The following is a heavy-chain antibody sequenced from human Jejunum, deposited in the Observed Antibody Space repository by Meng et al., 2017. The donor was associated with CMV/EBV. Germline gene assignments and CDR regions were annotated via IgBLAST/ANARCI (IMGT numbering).Heavy chain of an antibody. CDR2: INSDGYST. CDR1: GFTLSNYW. J-gene: IGHJ4*02. V-gene: IGHV3-74*01. D-gene: IGHD2-21*02. CDR3: AREGDSDSFDY. Sequence: LSCEVSGFTLSNYWMHWVRQAPGKGLVWVSRINSDGYSTSYADSVKGRFTISRDTAKNTLFLQMNSLTDEDTAVYFCAREGDSDSFDYWGQGTLVTVSS.